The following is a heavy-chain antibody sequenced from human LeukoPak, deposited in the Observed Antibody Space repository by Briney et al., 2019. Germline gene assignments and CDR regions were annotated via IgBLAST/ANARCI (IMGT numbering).Heavy chain of an antibody. Sequence: GGSLRLSCAASGFIFSSYGMHWVRQAPGKGLEWVAFIRYDGSNRYYADSVKGRFTISRDNSKNTLYLQMNSLRAEDTAVYYCAKDRLGTVVTYYFDYWGQGTLVTVSS. CDR2: IRYDGSNR. V-gene: IGHV3-30*02. D-gene: IGHD4-23*01. CDR1: GFIFSSYG. J-gene: IGHJ4*02. CDR3: AKDRLGTVVTYYFDY.